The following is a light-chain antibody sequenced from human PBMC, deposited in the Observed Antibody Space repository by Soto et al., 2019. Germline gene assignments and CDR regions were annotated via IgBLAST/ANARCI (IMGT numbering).Light chain of an antibody. CDR2: AAS. J-gene: IGKJ5*01. CDR1: QGISSH. CDR3: QHVTSCPGT. V-gene: IGKV1-9*01. Sequence: QMTQSASSVSACVGDIITITCRASQGISSHLAWYQQKPGKAPKLLIYAASTLQTGVPSRFSGGGSGTDFTLTLSSLQPEDFATYYCQHVTSCPGTVARGTRLEI.